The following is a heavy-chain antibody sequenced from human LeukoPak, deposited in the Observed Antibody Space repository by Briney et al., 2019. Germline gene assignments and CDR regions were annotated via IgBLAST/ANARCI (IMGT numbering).Heavy chain of an antibody. J-gene: IGHJ5*02. Sequence: SETLSLTCTVSGGSISSSSYYWGWIRQPPGKGLEWIGSIYYSGSTYYNPSLKSRVTISVDTSKNQFSLKLSSVAAADAAVYYCARSRYCSSTSCYTQWFDPWGQGTLVTVSS. CDR3: ARSRYCSSTSCYTQWFDP. CDR1: GGSISSSSYY. V-gene: IGHV4-39*07. D-gene: IGHD2-2*02. CDR2: IYYSGST.